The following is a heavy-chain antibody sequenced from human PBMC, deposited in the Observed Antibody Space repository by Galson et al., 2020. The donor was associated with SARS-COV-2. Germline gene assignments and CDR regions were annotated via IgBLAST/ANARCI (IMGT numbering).Heavy chain of an antibody. J-gene: IGHJ6*02. V-gene: IGHV2-70*01. Sequence: SGPTLVKPTQTLTLTCTFSGFSLSTSGMCMSWIRQPPGKALEWLALIDWDDDKYYSTSLKTRLTISKDTSKNQVVLTMTNMDPVDTATYYCARLTEVPAAMTSYYYGMDVWGQGTTVTVSS. CDR3: ARLTEVPAAMTSYYYGMDV. D-gene: IGHD2-2*01. CDR2: IDWDDDK. CDR1: GFSLSTSGMC.